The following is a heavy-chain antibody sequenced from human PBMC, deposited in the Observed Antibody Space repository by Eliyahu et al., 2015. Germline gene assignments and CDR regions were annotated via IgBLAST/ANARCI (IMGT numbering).Heavy chain of an antibody. Sequence: QMQLQESGPGLAKPSETLSLTCTVSSGSISSSDYYWGWIRQPPGKGLEWIGSTYYGGSTYYNPSLKSRVTISVDTSKNQFSLKLTSVTAADTAVYYCAGLAATMTSVDYWGQGTLVTVSS. V-gene: IGHV4-39*01. J-gene: IGHJ4*02. CDR3: AGLAATMTSVDY. CDR1: SGSISSSDYY. CDR2: TYYGGST. D-gene: IGHD4-17*01.